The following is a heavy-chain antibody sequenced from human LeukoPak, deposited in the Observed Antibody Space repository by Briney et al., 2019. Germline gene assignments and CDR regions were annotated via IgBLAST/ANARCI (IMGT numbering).Heavy chain of an antibody. Sequence: PSQTLSLTCTVSAGSISRGGYYWSWIRQHPGKGLEWIGYTYYSGSTYYNPSLKSRLTISVDTSKMQFSLELTSLTAAGTAVYYCARHRAMATVGDYFDYWGQGALVTVSS. V-gene: IGHV4-31*03. J-gene: IGHJ4*02. CDR1: AGSISRGGYY. D-gene: IGHD5-24*01. CDR2: TYYSGST. CDR3: ARHRAMATVGDYFDY.